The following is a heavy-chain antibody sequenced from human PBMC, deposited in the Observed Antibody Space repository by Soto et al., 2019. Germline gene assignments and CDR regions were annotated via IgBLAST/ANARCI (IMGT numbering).Heavy chain of an antibody. D-gene: IGHD3-22*01. Sequence: QLHLQESGPGLVKPSETLSLTCSVSGDSISSSGYYWGWIRHPPGKGLEWIGTTYYSGDTYYTPSLMSRVTISVYTSENQFSLRLRSVTAAYTAVYYGVRDFGTFSSDSSVYHYRCYFAYWGQGTKVPFSS. CDR2: TYYSGDT. V-gene: IGHV4-39*02. J-gene: IGHJ4*02. CDR3: VRDFGTFSSDSSVYHYRCYFAY. CDR1: GDSISSSGYY.